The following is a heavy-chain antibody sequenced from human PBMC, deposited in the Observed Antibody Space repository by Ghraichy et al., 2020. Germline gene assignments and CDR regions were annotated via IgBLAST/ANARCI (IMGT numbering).Heavy chain of an antibody. CDR2: IIPIFGTA. D-gene: IGHD3-22*01. V-gene: IGHV1-69*13. CDR3: AESSPYYYDSSGYYASDY. J-gene: IGHJ4*02. Sequence: SVKVSCKASGGTFSSYAISWVRQAPGQGLEWMGGIIPIFGTANYAHKFQGRVTITADESTSTAYMELSSLRSEDTAVYYCAESSPYYYDSSGYYASDYWGQGTLVTVSS. CDR1: GGTFSSYA.